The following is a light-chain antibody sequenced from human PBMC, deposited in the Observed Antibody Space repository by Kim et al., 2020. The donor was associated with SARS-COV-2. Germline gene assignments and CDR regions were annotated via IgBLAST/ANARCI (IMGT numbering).Light chain of an antibody. CDR1: KLGDKS. Sequence: SVSPGKTASITYSGDKLGDKSACWYQQKPGLSPVLVIYKDSKRPSGIPERFSGSNSGNTATLTISGTQAMDEADYYCQAWDSSTYVFGTGTKVTVL. CDR3: QAWDSSTYV. V-gene: IGLV3-1*01. J-gene: IGLJ1*01. CDR2: KDS.